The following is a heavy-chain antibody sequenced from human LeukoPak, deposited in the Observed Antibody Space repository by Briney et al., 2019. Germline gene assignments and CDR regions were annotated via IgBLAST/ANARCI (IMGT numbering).Heavy chain of an antibody. CDR3: AELGITMIGGV. V-gene: IGHV3-48*03. CDR1: GFTFSSYA. D-gene: IGHD3-10*02. Sequence: TGGSLRLSCAASGFTFSSYAMSWVRQAPGKGLEWVSYISSSGSTIYYADSVKGRFTISRDNAKNPLYLQMNSLRAEDTAVYYCAELGITMIGGVWGKGTTVTISS. CDR2: ISSSGSTI. J-gene: IGHJ6*04.